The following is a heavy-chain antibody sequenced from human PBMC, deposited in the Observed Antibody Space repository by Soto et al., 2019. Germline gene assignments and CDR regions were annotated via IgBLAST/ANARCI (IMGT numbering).Heavy chain of an antibody. V-gene: IGHV4-59*01. CDR2: FYYIGST. Sequence: QVQLQESGPGLVKPSETLSLTCSVSGGSISSYYWSWIRQPPGKGLEWIGYFYYIGSTNYNPSLKSRVTISVDTSKNQFSLKLSSVTAADTAVYYCASRTPGAGLDYWGQGTLVTVSS. J-gene: IGHJ4*02. CDR3: ASRTPGAGLDY. CDR1: GGSISSYY. D-gene: IGHD2-2*01.